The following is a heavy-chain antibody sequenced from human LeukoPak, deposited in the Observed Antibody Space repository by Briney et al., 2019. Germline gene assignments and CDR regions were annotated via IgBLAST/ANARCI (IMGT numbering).Heavy chain of an antibody. Sequence: ASVKVSCKASGYTFTGYFMHWVRQAPGQGLEWVGRINPDSGGTNYAQKFQGRVTMTRDTSISTVYMELSRLRSDDTAVYYCARVGYYESSGYYEYWGQGTLVTVSS. D-gene: IGHD3-22*01. CDR2: INPDSGGT. CDR1: GYTFTGYF. J-gene: IGHJ4*02. CDR3: ARVGYYESSGYYEY. V-gene: IGHV1-2*06.